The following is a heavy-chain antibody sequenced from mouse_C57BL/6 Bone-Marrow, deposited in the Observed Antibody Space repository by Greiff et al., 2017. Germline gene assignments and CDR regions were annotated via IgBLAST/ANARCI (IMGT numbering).Heavy chain of an antibody. Sequence: QVQLQQPGAELVRPGSSVKLSCKASGYTFTSYWMHWVKQRPIQGLEWIGNIDPSDSETHYNQKFKDKATLTVDKSSSTAYMQLSSLTSEDSAVYYCAREPSTLVGGYFDYWGQGTTLTVSS. V-gene: IGHV1-52*01. CDR2: IDPSDSET. J-gene: IGHJ2*01. CDR3: AREPSTLVGGYFDY. CDR1: GYTFTSYW. D-gene: IGHD1-1*01.